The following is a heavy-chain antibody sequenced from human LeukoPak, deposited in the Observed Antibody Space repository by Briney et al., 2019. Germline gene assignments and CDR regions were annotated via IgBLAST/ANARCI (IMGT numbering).Heavy chain of an antibody. CDR2: ISSSGSTI. CDR3: AREYPVPAATPFYYYYYMDV. CDR1: GFTFSSYE. J-gene: IGHJ6*03. D-gene: IGHD2-2*01. V-gene: IGHV3-48*03. Sequence: GGSLRLSCAASGFTFSSYEMNWVRQAPGKGLEWVSYISSSGSTIYYADSVKGRFTISRDNAKNSLYLQMNSLRAEDTAVYYCAREYPVPAATPFYYYYYMDVWGKGTTVTVSS.